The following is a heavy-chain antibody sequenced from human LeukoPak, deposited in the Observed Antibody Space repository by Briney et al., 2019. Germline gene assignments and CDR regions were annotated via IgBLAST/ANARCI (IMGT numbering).Heavy chain of an antibody. CDR3: ARVSGFYGDYFDY. CDR2: INPNSGGT. V-gene: IGHV1-2*02. J-gene: IGHJ4*02. D-gene: IGHD4-17*01. Sequence: GGSVKVSCKASGYXFTGYYMHWVRQAPGQGLEWMGWINPNSGGTNYAQKFQGRVTMTRDTSISTAYMELSRLRSDDTAVYYCARVSGFYGDYFDYWGQGTLVTVSS. CDR1: GYXFTGYY.